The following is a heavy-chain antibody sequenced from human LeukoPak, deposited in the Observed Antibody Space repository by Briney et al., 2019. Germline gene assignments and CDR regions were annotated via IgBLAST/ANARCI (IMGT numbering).Heavy chain of an antibody. CDR1: GFSFSSYA. D-gene: IGHD3-3*01. CDR2: ISRDGSDT. J-gene: IGHJ4*02. CDR3: ARDFWWLPDY. Sequence: PGQSLRLSCAASGFSFSSYAMVCVRQAPGKGLEWVTIISRDGSDTSYADSVRGRLTISRDNSKKLLYLQLNSLTTEDTALYYCARDFWWLPDYWGQGTLVTVSS. V-gene: IGHV3-30-3*01.